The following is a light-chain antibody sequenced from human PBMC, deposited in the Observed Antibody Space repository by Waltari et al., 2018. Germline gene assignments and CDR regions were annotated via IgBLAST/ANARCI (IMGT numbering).Light chain of an antibody. CDR1: QSISSW. CDR2: KAS. CDR3: QQYNSYLT. J-gene: IGKJ4*01. Sequence: DIQMTQSPSTLSASVGDRVTIPCRASQSISSWLAWYQQKPGKAPKLLIYKASSLESGVPSRFSGSGSGTEFTLTISSLQPDDFATDYCQQYNSYLTFGGGTKVEIK. V-gene: IGKV1-5*03.